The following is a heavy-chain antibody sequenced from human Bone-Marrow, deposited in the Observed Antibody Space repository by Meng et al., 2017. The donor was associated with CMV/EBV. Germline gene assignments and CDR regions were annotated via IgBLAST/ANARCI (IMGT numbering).Heavy chain of an antibody. D-gene: IGHD6-6*01. CDR2: IWYDGSNK. CDR1: GFTFSSYG. J-gene: IGHJ6*02. CDR3: AKELREQLGYYYYGMDV. Sequence: GGSLRLSCAASGFTFSSYGMHWVRQAPGKGLEWVAVIWYDGSNKYYADSVKGRFTISRDNSKNTLYLQMNSLRAEDTAVYYCAKELREQLGYYYYGMDVWGQGTTVTVSS. V-gene: IGHV3-33*06.